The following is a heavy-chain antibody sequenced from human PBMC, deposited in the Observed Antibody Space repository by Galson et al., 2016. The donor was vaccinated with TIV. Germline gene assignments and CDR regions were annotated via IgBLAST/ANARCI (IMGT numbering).Heavy chain of an antibody. V-gene: IGHV5-51*01. J-gene: IGHJ3*01. D-gene: IGHD3-16*01. Sequence: QSGAEVKKPGESLKISCKDSGYNFRSYWIAWVRQMPGKGFEWLGIIFPNDSDIRYSPYFRGLVTMSADKSTSTAYLQCSSLKASDTAMYYCARMSLLGALDVWGQGTMVIVPS. CDR2: IFPNDSDI. CDR1: GYNFRSYW. CDR3: ARMSLLGALDV.